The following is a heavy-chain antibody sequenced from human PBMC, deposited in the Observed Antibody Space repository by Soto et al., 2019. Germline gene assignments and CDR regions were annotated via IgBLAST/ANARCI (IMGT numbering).Heavy chain of an antibody. V-gene: IGHV1-69*01. J-gene: IGHJ4*02. CDR2: IIPIFGTA. Sequence: QVHLVQSETEVKKPGSSVRVSCKASGGTFSIYAISWVRQAPGQGLEWMGGIIPIFGTANYAQKFRGRVTMTADATTDTADMELRSLRSEDTAVYYGSRDHPSSNDVTHFDSWVQGILVTVSS. CDR1: GGTFSIYA. CDR3: SRDHPSSNDVTHFDS. D-gene: IGHD1-1*01.